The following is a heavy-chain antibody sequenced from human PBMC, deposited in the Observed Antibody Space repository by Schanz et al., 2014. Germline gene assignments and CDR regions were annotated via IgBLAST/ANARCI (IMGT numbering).Heavy chain of an antibody. J-gene: IGHJ6*02. CDR2: ILYDGSNK. D-gene: IGHD6-13*01. Sequence: VQLVESGGGLVKPGRSLRLSCAAYGFTLSSYAMHWVRQAPGKGLEWVAVILYDGSNKYYADSVKGRFTISRDNSKNTLYLHMNTLRSEDTAVYYCAREEGWGIAAAGPKHYYYGMDVWGQGTTVTVSS. CDR3: AREEGWGIAAAGPKHYYYGMDV. CDR1: GFTLSSYA. V-gene: IGHV3-30-3*01.